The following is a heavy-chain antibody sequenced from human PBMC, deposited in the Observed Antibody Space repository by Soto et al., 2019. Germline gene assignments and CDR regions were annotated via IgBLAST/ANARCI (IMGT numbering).Heavy chain of an antibody. V-gene: IGHV4-4*02. Sequence: SETLSLTCPFSGDSISNSIWLTWVRQPPGKGLEWIGKIFHTGSISYNPSLKSRLTMSVDTSKNQFSLKLDSVTAADTAIYYCARAPCTPLSCYYFFDFWGQGALVTVSS. CDR2: IFHTGSI. J-gene: IGHJ4*02. CDR1: GDSISNSIW. CDR3: ARAPCTPLSCYYFFDF. D-gene: IGHD2-21*01.